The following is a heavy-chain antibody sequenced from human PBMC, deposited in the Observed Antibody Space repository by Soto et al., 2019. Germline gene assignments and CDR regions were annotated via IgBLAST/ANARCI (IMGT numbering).Heavy chain of an antibody. Sequence: QVQLVQSGAEVKKPGSSVKVSCKAPGGTFSSYAISWVRQAPGQGLEWMGGIIPIFGTAKYAQKFQGRVTINADESTSTGDMELSSLRSEDTAVYYCARSQGGSSSLDIYYYYYYGMDAWGHGTKFTVAS. D-gene: IGHD2-15*01. V-gene: IGHV1-69*01. CDR1: GGTFSSYA. CDR2: IIPIFGTA. CDR3: ARSQGGSSSLDIYYYYYYGMDA. J-gene: IGHJ6*02.